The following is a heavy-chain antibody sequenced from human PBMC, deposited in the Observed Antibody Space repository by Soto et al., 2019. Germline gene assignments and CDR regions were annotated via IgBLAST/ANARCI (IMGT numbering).Heavy chain of an antibody. V-gene: IGHV1-69*13. J-gene: IGHJ4*02. CDR3: ATGGTGTTFDY. Sequence: GASVKVSCKASGGTFSSYAISWVRQAPGQGLEWMGGIIPIFGTANYAQKFQGRVTITADESTSTAYMELSSLRSEDTAVYYWATGGTGTTFDYRGEGPLGPGSS. CDR1: GGTFSSYA. CDR2: IIPIFGTA. D-gene: IGHD1-1*01.